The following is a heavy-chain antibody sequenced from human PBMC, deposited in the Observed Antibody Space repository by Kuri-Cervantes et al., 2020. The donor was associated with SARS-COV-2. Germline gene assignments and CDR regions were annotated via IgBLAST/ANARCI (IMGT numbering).Heavy chain of an antibody. Sequence: SVKVSCKASGGTFSSYAISWVRQAPGQGLEWMGGIIPILGIANYAQKFQGRVTITADKSSSTAYMELSSLRSEDTAVYYCARGGAAAIRWFDPWGQGTLVTVSS. V-gene: IGHV1-69*10. J-gene: IGHJ5*02. CDR3: ARGGAAAIRWFDP. D-gene: IGHD6-13*01. CDR1: GGTFSSYA. CDR2: IIPILGIA.